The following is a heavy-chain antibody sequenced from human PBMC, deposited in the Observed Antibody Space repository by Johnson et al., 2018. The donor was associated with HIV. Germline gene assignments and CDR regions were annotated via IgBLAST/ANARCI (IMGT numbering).Heavy chain of an antibody. CDR1: GFSVSSNY. V-gene: IGHV3-66*02. D-gene: IGHD5-24*01. J-gene: IGHJ3*02. CDR2: MSSGDNT. Sequence: VQLVESGGGVVQPGGSLRLSCATSGFSVSSNYMSWVRQAPGKGLEWVSVMSSGDNTHYADSVKGRFTISRDNSKNTLYLQMNSLRAEDTAVYYCAKEDEDAFDIWGQGTMVTVSS. CDR3: AKEDEDAFDI.